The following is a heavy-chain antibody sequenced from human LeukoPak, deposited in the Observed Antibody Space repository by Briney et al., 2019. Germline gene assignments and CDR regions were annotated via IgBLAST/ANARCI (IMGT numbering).Heavy chain of an antibody. CDR3: AKGGTADLAYIDY. CDR2: VTGTGSST. V-gene: IGHV3-23*01. Sequence: GGSLRLSCAASGFTFSSDAMSWGRQGPGGGVEWGSIVTGTGSSTNYADSVRGRFTISRDNSKNTLYLQMNSLRAEDTATYYCAKGGTADLAYIDYWGQGALVTVSS. D-gene: IGHD1/OR15-1a*01. J-gene: IGHJ4*02. CDR1: GFTFSSDA.